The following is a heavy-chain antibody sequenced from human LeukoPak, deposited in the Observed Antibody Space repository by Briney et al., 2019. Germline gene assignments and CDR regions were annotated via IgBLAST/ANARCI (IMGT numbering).Heavy chain of an antibody. D-gene: IGHD6-6*01. CDR2: ISYDGSNK. Sequence: PGGSLRLSCAASGFTFSSYAMHWVRQAPGKGLEWVAVISYDGSNKYYADSVKGRFTISRDNSKNTLYLRMNSLRAEDTAVYYCARSYSSSTTDAFDIWGQGTMVTVSS. CDR1: GFTFSSYA. J-gene: IGHJ3*02. CDR3: ARSYSSSTTDAFDI. V-gene: IGHV3-30*04.